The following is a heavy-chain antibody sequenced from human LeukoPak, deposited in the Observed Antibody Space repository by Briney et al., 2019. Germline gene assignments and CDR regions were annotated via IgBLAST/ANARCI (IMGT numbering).Heavy chain of an antibody. CDR1: GGSISSYY. V-gene: IGHV4-59*01. Sequence: SETLSRTCTVSGGSISSYYWSWIRQPPGKGLEWIGYIYYSGSTNYNPSLKSRVTISVDTSKNQFSLKLSSVTAADTAVYYCAREWGDGYNYLGWFDPWGQGTLVTVSS. CDR2: IYYSGST. J-gene: IGHJ5*02. CDR3: AREWGDGYNYLGWFDP. D-gene: IGHD5-24*01.